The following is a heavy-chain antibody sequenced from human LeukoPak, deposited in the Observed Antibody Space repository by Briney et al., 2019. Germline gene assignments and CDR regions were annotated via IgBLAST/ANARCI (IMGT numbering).Heavy chain of an antibody. V-gene: IGHV1-8*01. D-gene: IGHD3-3*01. CDR2: MNPNSGNT. CDR1: GYSFTSYD. Sequence: ASVTVSCKASGYSFTSYDINWVRQAPGQGFEWVGWMNPNSGNTGHAQEFQGRVTMTRDTSMSTAYMELSSLRYEDTAVYYCARGDYDFWSGYYTSWFDPWGQGTLVTVSS. CDR3: ARGDYDFWSGYYTSWFDP. J-gene: IGHJ5*02.